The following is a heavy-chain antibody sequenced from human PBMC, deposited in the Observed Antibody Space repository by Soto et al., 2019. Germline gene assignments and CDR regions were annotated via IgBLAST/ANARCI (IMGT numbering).Heavy chain of an antibody. D-gene: IGHD5-12*01. V-gene: IGHV1-3*01. CDR2: INGANGDT. CDR1: GYTFHKYS. Sequence: QVQLVQSGPEVKKPGASVKVSCKASGYTFHKYSMHWVRQAPGQRLEWMGWINGANGDTKYSQKFQGRVTFTGDTSAGTGYMELSSLRSEDTAVYYCARGGFEAVATSGGDYWGQGTLVTVSA. J-gene: IGHJ4*02. CDR3: ARGGFEAVATSGGDY.